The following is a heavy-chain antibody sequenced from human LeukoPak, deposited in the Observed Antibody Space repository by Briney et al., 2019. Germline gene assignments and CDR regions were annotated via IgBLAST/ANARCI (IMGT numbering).Heavy chain of an antibody. CDR1: GYSISSGYY. D-gene: IGHD3-10*01. V-gene: IGHV4-38-2*01. J-gene: IGHJ4*02. CDR3: ARRTGSGSYYVDF. Sequence: PSETLSLTCAVSGYSISSGYYWGWIRQPPGKGLEWIGSIYHSGSTYYNPSLKSRVTISVDTSKNQFSLKVTSVTAADTAVYYCARRTGSGSYYVDFWGPGTVVTVSS. CDR2: IYHSGST.